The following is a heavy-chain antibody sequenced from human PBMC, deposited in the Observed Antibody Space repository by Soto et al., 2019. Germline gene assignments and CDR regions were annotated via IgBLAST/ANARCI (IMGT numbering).Heavy chain of an antibody. V-gene: IGHV4-4*02. Sequence: PFETLSLTCGVSGGTIRSPDWWTWVRQPPGKGLEWIGEIFRSGSTNYTPSLESRVTISVDKSKNQFSMTLTSVTAADTAVYFCARGRGRYSSGWSWFDPWGQGILVTVSS. CDR2: IFRSGST. J-gene: IGHJ5*02. CDR3: ARGRGRYSSGWSWFDP. D-gene: IGHD6-19*01. CDR1: GGTIRSPDW.